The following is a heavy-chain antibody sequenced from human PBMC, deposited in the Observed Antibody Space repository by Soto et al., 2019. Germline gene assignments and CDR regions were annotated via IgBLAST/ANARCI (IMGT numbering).Heavy chain of an antibody. D-gene: IGHD3-10*01. CDR2: IIPIFGTA. J-gene: IGHJ4*02. V-gene: IGHV1-69*01. CDR3: AYSNLVRRVIIATGWDFDY. Sequence: QVQLVQSGAEVKKPGSSVKVSCKASGGTFSSYAISWVRQAPGQGLEWMGGIIPIFGTANYAQKFQGRVTITADETTSTAYIVLSSLRSEDTARYYFAYSNLVRRVIIATGWDFDYWGQGTLVTVSS. CDR1: GGTFSSYA.